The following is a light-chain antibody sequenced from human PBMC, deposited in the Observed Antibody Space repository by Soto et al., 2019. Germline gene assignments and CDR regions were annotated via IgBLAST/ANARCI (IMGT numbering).Light chain of an antibody. J-gene: IGKJ4*01. CDR2: DSS. V-gene: IGKV1-33*01. Sequence: DIQMTQSPSSLSASVGDRVTITCQASQDIRNYLNWYQQKPGKAPKLLMYDSSNLETGVPSRFSGSGSGTDFTLTISSLQPEDIGTYYCQQYDSGLTFGGGTKVDIK. CDR1: QDIRNY. CDR3: QQYDSGLT.